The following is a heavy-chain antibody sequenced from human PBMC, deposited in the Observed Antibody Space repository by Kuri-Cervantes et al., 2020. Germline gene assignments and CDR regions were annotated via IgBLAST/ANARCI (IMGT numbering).Heavy chain of an antibody. CDR2: VDPNSGGT. CDR3: ARGGSSGCLDY. D-gene: IGHD6-19*01. Sequence: ASVKVSCKASGYSFTGHYMHWARQAPGHGLEWMGWVDPNSGGTNYAQKFQGWVTMTRDTSISTAYMELSRLRSDDTAVYYCARGGSSGCLDYWGQGTLVTVSS. J-gene: IGHJ4*02. CDR1: GYSFTGHY. V-gene: IGHV1-2*04.